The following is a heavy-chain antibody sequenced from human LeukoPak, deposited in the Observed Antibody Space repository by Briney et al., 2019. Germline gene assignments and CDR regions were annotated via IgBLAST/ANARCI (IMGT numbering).Heavy chain of an antibody. CDR1: GGSISSYY. CDR2: THTSGRT. CDR3: ARGLGDYYGSGTHFHRLFDY. V-gene: IGHV4-4*07. D-gene: IGHD3-10*01. J-gene: IGHJ4*02. Sequence: SETLSLTCTVPGGSISSYYWSWIRQPAGKGLEFVGRTHTSGRTDYNPSLRGRLTMSLDTSKNQFSLKLISVTAADTAVYYCARGLGDYYGSGTHFHRLFDYWGQGTLVTVSS.